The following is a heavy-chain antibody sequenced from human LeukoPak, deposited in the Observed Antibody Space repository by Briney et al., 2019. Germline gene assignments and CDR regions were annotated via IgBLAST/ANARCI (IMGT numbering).Heavy chain of an antibody. CDR2: IYPGDSDT. CDR3: ARLTNLAVAGPFDY. CDR1: GYSFTSYW. J-gene: IGHJ4*02. V-gene: IGHV5-51*01. D-gene: IGHD6-19*01. Sequence: GESLKISCKGSGYSFTSYWIGWVRQMPGKGLEWMGIIYPGDSDTRYSPSFQGQVTISADKSISTAYLQWSSLKTSDTAMYYCARLTNLAVAGPFDYWAQGTLVTVSS.